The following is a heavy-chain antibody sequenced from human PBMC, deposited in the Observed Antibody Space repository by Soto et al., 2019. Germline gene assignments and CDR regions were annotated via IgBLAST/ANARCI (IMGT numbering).Heavy chain of an antibody. D-gene: IGHD6-19*01. CDR2: ISYDGSNK. J-gene: IGHJ3*02. Sequence: GGSLRLSCAASGFTFSSYAMHWVRQAPGKGLEWVAVISYDGSNKYYADSVKGRFTISRDNSKNTLYLQMNSLRAEDTAVYYCAKAGQVAFDIGGQGTMVTVSS. CDR1: GFTFSSYA. CDR3: AKAGQVAFDI. V-gene: IGHV3-30-3*01.